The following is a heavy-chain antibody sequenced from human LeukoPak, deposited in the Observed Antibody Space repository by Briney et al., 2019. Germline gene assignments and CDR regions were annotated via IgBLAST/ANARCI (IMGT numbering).Heavy chain of an antibody. CDR3: AIRQSSYYYMDV. J-gene: IGHJ6*03. CDR1: GYTFTGYY. CDR2: INPNSGGT. V-gene: IGHV1-2*02. Sequence: ASVKVSCKASGYTFTGYYMHWVRQAPGQGLEWMGWINPNSGGTNYAQKFQGRVTMTRDTSISTAYMELSRLRSDDTAVYYCAIRQSSYYYMDVWGKGTTVTVSS. D-gene: IGHD3-16*01.